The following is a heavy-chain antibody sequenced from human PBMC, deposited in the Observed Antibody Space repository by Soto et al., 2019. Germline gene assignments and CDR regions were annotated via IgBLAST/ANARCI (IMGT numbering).Heavy chain of an antibody. CDR2: IYYSGST. Sequence: SETLSLTCAVSGDSISKSGYYWSWIRQNQGKALEWIGYIYYSGSTFYNPSLKSRVSISLDTSKNKLSLKLTSVTVADTAVYYCARSSGVNNTRRPYYFNSWGQGTMVTVYS. V-gene: IGHV4-31*11. J-gene: IGHJ4*02. D-gene: IGHD6-25*01. CDR3: ARSSGVNNTRRPYYFNS. CDR1: GDSISKSGYY.